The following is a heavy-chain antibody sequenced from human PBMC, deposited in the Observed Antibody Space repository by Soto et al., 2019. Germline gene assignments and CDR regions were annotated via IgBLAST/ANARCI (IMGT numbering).Heavy chain of an antibody. J-gene: IGHJ6*02. CDR3: ATDRSYCRSTSCHRSGMDV. D-gene: IGHD2-2*02. V-gene: IGHV1-2*04. Sequence: QVQLVQSGAEVKKPGASVKVSCKASGYTFSGYYMHWVRQAPGQGLEWMGWINPNSGGTNYAQKFQGWVTMTSDTSIRTAYMELNRLRSDDTAVYYCATDRSYCRSTSCHRSGMDVWGQGTTVTVSS. CDR2: INPNSGGT. CDR1: GYTFSGYY.